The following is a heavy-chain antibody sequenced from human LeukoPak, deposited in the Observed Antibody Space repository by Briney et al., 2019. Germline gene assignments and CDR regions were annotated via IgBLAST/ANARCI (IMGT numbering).Heavy chain of an antibody. Sequence: GGSLRLSCAASEFTFSSYSMNWVRQAPGKGLEWVSSISTSSSYIYYADSVKGRFTISRDNSRNTVYMEMNSLRAEDTAVYYCARSYTNYYDSSGYYYNYGMDVWGQGTTVTVSS. CDR1: EFTFSSYS. CDR2: ISTSSSYI. D-gene: IGHD3-22*01. CDR3: ARSYTNYYDSSGYYYNYGMDV. J-gene: IGHJ6*02. V-gene: IGHV3-21*01.